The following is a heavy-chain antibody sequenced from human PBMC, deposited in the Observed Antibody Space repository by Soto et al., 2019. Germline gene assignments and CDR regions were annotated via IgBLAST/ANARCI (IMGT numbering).Heavy chain of an antibody. CDR2: IRSKANSYAT. J-gene: IGHJ6*02. V-gene: IGHV3-73*02. CDR3: AKEGGTVDIEGRIAYYYYGMDV. Sequence: EVQLVESGGGLVQPGGSLKLSCAASGFTFSGSAMHWVRQASGKGLEWVGRIRSKANSYATAYAPSVKGGFTVSRDDSRNTTYLQLNSLKSEDTAVYYCAKEGGTVDIEGRIAYYYYGMDVWGQGTTVTVSS. CDR1: GFTFSGSA. D-gene: IGHD3-16*01.